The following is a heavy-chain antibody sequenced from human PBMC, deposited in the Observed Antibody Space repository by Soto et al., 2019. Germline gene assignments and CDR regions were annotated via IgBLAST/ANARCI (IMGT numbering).Heavy chain of an antibody. D-gene: IGHD6-19*01. CDR1: GYMFTGFY. J-gene: IGHJ4*02. Sequence: ASVTVSCKASGYMFTGFYLHWVRRAPGQGLEWMGWINPNNGVTTYAKNFQGRVTMTRDSSISTAYMELSSLRSDDTAVYFCAAAAIPVAGRHPDFWGQGTVVTVSS. V-gene: IGHV1-2*02. CDR2: INPNNGVT. CDR3: AAAAIPVAGRHPDF.